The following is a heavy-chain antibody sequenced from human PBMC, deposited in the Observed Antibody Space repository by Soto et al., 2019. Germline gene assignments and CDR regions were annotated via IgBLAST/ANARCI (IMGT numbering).Heavy chain of an antibody. J-gene: IGHJ6*02. CDR3: ARDKDRLHVGGNYYSAMAD. CDR1: GGTFGNSA. D-gene: IGHD6-25*01. V-gene: IGHV1-69*05. Sequence: QVQLVQSGAEVKKPGSSVTVSCKASGGTFGNSAISWVRQAPGQGLEWMGGIIPIYPTPDYAQKFQGRVTLRPFEYKSTSNIELTGQSSEITVVYYCARDKDRLHVGGNYYSAMADWGQGTKVIVSS. CDR2: IIPIYPTP.